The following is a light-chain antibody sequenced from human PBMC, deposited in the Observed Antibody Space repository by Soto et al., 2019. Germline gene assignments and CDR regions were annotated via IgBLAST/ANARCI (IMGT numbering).Light chain of an antibody. CDR3: QNYNSAPWT. CDR2: AAS. V-gene: IGKV1-27*01. Sequence: DIQMNKSPSSLSASVGDRVTITCRASQGISNYLAWYQQKPGKVPKLLIYAASTLQSGVPSRFSGSGSGTDFTLTISSLPPEDVATYYCQNYNSAPWTFGQGTRPANK. CDR1: QGISNY. J-gene: IGKJ5*01.